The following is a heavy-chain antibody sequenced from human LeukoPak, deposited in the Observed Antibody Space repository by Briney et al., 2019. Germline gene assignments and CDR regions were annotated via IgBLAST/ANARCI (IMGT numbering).Heavy chain of an antibody. J-gene: IGHJ4*02. CDR2: IYYSGST. V-gene: IGHV4-59*01. Sequence: KASETLSLTCTVSGGSISGYYWSWIRQPPGKGLEWIGYIYYSGSTNYNPSLKSRVTISVDTSKNQFSLKLSSVTAAGTAVYYCARDSSGYHDYWGQGTLVTVSS. D-gene: IGHD3-22*01. CDR1: GGSISGYY. CDR3: ARDSSGYHDY.